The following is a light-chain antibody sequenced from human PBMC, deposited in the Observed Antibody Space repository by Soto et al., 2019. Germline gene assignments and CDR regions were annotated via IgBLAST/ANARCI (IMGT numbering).Light chain of an antibody. CDR3: QQYETFSGT. CDR2: DAS. V-gene: IGKV1-5*01. CDR1: QNVSGW. Sequence: MTQSPASLSVSPGERATLSCRASQNVSGWLAWYQQKPGEAPKLLIYDASALPRGVPSRFSGSGSGTKFTLTIASLQPDDFATYYCQQYETFSGTFGPGTKV. J-gene: IGKJ1*01.